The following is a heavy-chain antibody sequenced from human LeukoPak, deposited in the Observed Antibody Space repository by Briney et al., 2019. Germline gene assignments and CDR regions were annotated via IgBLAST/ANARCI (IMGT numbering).Heavy chain of an antibody. Sequence: GGSLRLSCAASGFTFSSYAMHWVREAPGKGVEWVAVISYVGSNTYYADSVKGRFTISRDNSKNTLYLQMISLRAEDTAVYYWAGDPDLRYCSGGSCYSFDYWGQGTLVTVSS. J-gene: IGHJ4*02. V-gene: IGHV3-30*04. CDR3: AGDPDLRYCSGGSCYSFDY. CDR1: GFTFSSYA. CDR2: ISYVGSNT. D-gene: IGHD2-15*01.